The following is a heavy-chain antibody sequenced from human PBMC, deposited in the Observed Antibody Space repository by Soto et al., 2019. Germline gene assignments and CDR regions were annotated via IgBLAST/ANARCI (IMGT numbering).Heavy chain of an antibody. Sequence: SETLSLTCTVSGGSISSSSYYWGWIRQPPGKGLEWIGSIYYSGSIYYNPSLKSRVTISVDTSKNQFSLKLSSVTAADTAVYYCARHSSGWYNLYYYGMDVWGQGTTVTVSS. J-gene: IGHJ6*02. V-gene: IGHV4-39*01. D-gene: IGHD6-19*01. CDR1: GGSISSSSYY. CDR3: ARHSSGWYNLYYYGMDV. CDR2: IYYSGSI.